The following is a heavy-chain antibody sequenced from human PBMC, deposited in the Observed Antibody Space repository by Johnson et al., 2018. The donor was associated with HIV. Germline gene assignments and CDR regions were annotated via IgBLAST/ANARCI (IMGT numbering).Heavy chain of an antibody. Sequence: QVQLVESGGGLVKPGGSLRLSCAASGFTFSNYGMHWVRQAPGKGLQWVAFIRYDGSNKYYADSLKGRFTISRDNSKNTLFLQMNSLRDEDTAMYYCAKDERQLGGWSHAVDIWGRGTLVPVS. V-gene: IGHV3-30*02. J-gene: IGHJ3*02. D-gene: IGHD6-13*01. CDR2: IRYDGSNK. CDR3: AKDERQLGGWSHAVDI. CDR1: GFTFSNYG.